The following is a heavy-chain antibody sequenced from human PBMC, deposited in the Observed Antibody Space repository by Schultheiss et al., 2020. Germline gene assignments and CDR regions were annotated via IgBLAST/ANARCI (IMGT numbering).Heavy chain of an antibody. Sequence: GESLKISCAASGFTVSSNYMSWVRQAPGKGLEWVSRINSDGSSTSYADSVKGRFTISRDNAKNTLYLQMNSLRAEDTAVYYCARGSIAAAGAFDYWGQGTLVTVSS. CDR1: GFTVSSNY. CDR3: ARGSIAAAGAFDY. V-gene: IGHV3-74*01. D-gene: IGHD6-13*01. J-gene: IGHJ4*02. CDR2: INSDGSST.